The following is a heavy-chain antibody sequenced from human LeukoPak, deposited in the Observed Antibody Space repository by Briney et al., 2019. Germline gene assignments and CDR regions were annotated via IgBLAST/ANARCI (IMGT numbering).Heavy chain of an antibody. Sequence: GGSLRLSCAASGFTFSSYSMNWVRQALGKGLEWVSSISSSSSYIYYADSVKGRFTISRDNAKNSLYLQMNSLRAEDTAVYYCARESRPGNIVVVYYYGMDVWGQGTTVTVSS. CDR3: ARESRPGNIVVVYYYGMDV. J-gene: IGHJ6*02. D-gene: IGHD2-21*01. CDR2: ISSSSSYI. V-gene: IGHV3-21*01. CDR1: GFTFSSYS.